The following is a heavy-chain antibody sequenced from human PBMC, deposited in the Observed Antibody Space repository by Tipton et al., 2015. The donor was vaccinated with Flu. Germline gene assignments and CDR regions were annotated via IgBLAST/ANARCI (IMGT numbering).Heavy chain of an antibody. D-gene: IGHD3-16*01. CDR2: IYTSGST. Sequence: TLSLTCTVSGGSISSGSYYWSWIRQPAGKGLEWIGRIYTSGSTNYNPSLKSRVTISVDTSKNQCSLKLSSVTAAGTAVYYCARAFDGGSRYYSYGMGVWGQGATVTVSS. V-gene: IGHV4-61*02. CDR1: GGSISSGSYY. CDR3: ARAFDGGSRYYSYGMGV. J-gene: IGHJ6*02.